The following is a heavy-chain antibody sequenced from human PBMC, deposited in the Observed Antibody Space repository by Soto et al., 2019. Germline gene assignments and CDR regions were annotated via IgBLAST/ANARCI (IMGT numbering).Heavy chain of an antibody. CDR1: GFTFISYS. CDR3: ARDKDWGWHDY. D-gene: IGHD2-8*02. Sequence: QVQLVESGGGIVQPGESLRLSCEASGFTFISYSIHWVRQAPGKGLEWVATISHDGARTSYADSVNGRFTISRDNSKTTVYLEMNSLRAEDTAVYHCARDKDWGWHDYWGQGTLVTVSS. CDR2: ISHDGART. J-gene: IGHJ4*02. V-gene: IGHV3-30-3*01.